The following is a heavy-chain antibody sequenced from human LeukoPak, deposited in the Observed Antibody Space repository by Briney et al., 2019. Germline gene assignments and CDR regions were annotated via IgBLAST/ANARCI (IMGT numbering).Heavy chain of an antibody. CDR3: ARAAVTAIFGVEYFQH. CDR1: GFTFSSYS. CDR2: ISSSSSYI. J-gene: IGHJ1*01. Sequence: GESLRLSCAASGFTFSSYSMNWVRQAPGKGLEWVSSISSSSSYIHYADSVKGRFTISRDNAKNSLYLQMNSLRAEDTAVYYCARAAVTAIFGVEYFQHWGQGTLVTVSS. V-gene: IGHV3-21*01. D-gene: IGHD2-21*02.